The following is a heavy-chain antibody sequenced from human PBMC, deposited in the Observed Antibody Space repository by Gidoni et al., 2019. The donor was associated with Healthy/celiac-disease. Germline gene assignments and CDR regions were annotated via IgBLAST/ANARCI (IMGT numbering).Heavy chain of an antibody. CDR3: ARLYGYCSGGSCYHRPFDP. D-gene: IGHD2-15*01. Sequence: QLQLQESGPGLVKPSETLSLTCTVSGGSISSSSYYWGWIRQPPGKGLEWIGSIYYSGSTYYNPSLKSRVTISVDTSKNQFSLKLSSVTAADTAVYYCARLYGYCSGGSCYHRPFDPWGQGTLVTVSS. CDR2: IYYSGST. CDR1: GGSISSSSYY. J-gene: IGHJ5*02. V-gene: IGHV4-39*01.